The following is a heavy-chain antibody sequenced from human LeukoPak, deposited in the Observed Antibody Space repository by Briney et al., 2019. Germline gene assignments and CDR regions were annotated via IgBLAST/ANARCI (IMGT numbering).Heavy chain of an antibody. CDR1: GFTFSSYA. V-gene: IGHV3-30-3*01. D-gene: IGHD3-16*01. CDR3: ARDLGELRFYYYFDY. CDR2: ISYDGSNK. Sequence: PGGSLRLSCAASGFTFSSYAMHWIRQAPGKGLEWVAVISYDGSNKYYADSVKGRFTISRDNSKNTLYLQMNSLRAEDTAVYYCARDLGELRFYYYFDYWGQGTLVTVSS. J-gene: IGHJ4*02.